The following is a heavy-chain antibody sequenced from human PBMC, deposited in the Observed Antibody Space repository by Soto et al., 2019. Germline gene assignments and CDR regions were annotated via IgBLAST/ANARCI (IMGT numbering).Heavy chain of an antibody. D-gene: IGHD5-12*01. V-gene: IGHV3-23*01. CDR1: GFTFSSYA. Sequence: GGSLRLSCAASGFTFSSYAMSWVRQAPGKGLEWVSAISGSGGSTYYADSVKGRFTISRDNSKNTLYLQMNSLRAEDTAVYYCAKDSYSGYDGLNWFDPWGQGTLVTVSS. CDR3: AKDSYSGYDGLNWFDP. J-gene: IGHJ5*02. CDR2: ISGSGGST.